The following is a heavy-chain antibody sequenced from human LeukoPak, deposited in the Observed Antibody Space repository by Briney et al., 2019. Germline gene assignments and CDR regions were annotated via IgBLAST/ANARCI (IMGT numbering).Heavy chain of an antibody. V-gene: IGHV3-7*01. Sequence: QAGRSLRLSCAASGFTFSSYWMSWVRQAPGKGLEWVANIKQDGSRKYYVDSVKGRFSISRDNAKNSLYLQMNSLRAEDTAVYYCARGVPYASWSGPHYSDYWGQGTLVTVSS. CDR3: ARGVPYASWSGPHYSDY. CDR2: IKQDGSRK. D-gene: IGHD3-3*01. J-gene: IGHJ4*02. CDR1: GFTFSSYW.